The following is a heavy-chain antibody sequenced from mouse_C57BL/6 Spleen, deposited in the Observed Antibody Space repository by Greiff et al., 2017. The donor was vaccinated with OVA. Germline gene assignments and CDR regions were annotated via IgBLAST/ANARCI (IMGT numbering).Heavy chain of an antibody. CDR2: ISSGGSYT. D-gene: IGHD2-2*01. J-gene: IGHJ4*01. CDR1: GFTFSSYG. V-gene: IGHV5-6*01. Sequence: EVKLMESGGDLVKPGGSLKLSCAASGFTFSSYGMSWVRQTPDKRLEWVATISSGGSYTYYPDSVKGRFTISRDNAKNTLYLQMSSLKSEDTAMYYCARQEGYDGYGMDYWGQGTSVTVSS. CDR3: ARQEGYDGYGMDY.